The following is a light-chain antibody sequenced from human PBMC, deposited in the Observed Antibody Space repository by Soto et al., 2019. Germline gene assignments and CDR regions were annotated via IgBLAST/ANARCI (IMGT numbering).Light chain of an antibody. CDR2: GAS. CDR1: QDVSKW. V-gene: IGKV1-12*01. J-gene: IGKJ3*01. CDR3: QHAHSLPVT. Sequence: DIQRTKSPSSVSASAGDRVVITGRASQDVSKWVAWYQQTPGKAHKLLIYGASTLHGGAPSGFSGRGSGTDFTLTIASLQPEDFAGYYCQHAHSLPVTFDPGTKVDLK.